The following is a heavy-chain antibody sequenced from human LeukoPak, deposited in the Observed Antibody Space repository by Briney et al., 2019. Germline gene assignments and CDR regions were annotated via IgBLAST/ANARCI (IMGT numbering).Heavy chain of an antibody. CDR2: ISAYNGNT. V-gene: IGHV1-18*01. CDR1: GYTFTSYG. Sequence: GASVKVSCKASGYTFTSYGISWVRQAPGQGLEWMGWISAYNGNTNYAQKLQGRVSMTTDTSTSTAYMELRSLRSDDTAVYYCARGVVVVLAAAHGKSTYYMDVWGKGTTVTVSS. J-gene: IGHJ6*03. D-gene: IGHD2-2*01. CDR3: ARGVVVVLAAAHGKSTYYMDV.